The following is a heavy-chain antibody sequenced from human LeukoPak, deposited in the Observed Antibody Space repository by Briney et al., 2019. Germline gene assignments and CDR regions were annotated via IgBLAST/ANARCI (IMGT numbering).Heavy chain of an antibody. Sequence: AGGSLRLSCAASGFTFSSYAMSWVRQAPGKRLEWVSAISGSGGSTYYADSVKGRFTISRDNSKNTLYLQMNSLRAEDTAVYYCAKEKAPLTPYSSSWYVPFDYWGQGTLVTVSS. CDR1: GFTFSSYA. V-gene: IGHV3-23*01. D-gene: IGHD6-13*01. CDR2: ISGSGGST. J-gene: IGHJ4*02. CDR3: AKEKAPLTPYSSSWYVPFDY.